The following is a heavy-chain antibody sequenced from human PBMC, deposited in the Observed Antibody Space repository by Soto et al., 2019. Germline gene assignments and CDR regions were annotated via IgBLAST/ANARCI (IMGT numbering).Heavy chain of an antibody. CDR1: GYTFTSYG. CDR2: ISAYNGNT. Sequence: ASVKVYCKASGYTFTSYGINWVRQAPGQGLEWMGWISAYNGNTHYAQKLQGRVTMTTDTSTSTAYMELRSLRSDDTAVYYCARVQSGYDFAYWGQGTLVTVSS. V-gene: IGHV1-18*01. D-gene: IGHD5-12*01. J-gene: IGHJ4*02. CDR3: ARVQSGYDFAY.